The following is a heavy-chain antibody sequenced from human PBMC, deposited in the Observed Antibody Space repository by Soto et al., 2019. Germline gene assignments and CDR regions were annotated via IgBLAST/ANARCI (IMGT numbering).Heavy chain of an antibody. CDR3: AHSGNDYGESSGMDFDY. D-gene: IGHD4-17*01. CDR2: IYWDDDK. V-gene: IGHV2-5*02. CDR1: GFSLSTSGVG. J-gene: IGHJ4*02. Sequence: QITLKESGPTLVKPTQPLTLTCTFSGFSLSTSGVGVGWIRQPPGKALEWLALIYWDDDKRYSPSLKSRLTITKDPAKNQVVLTMTNMDPVDTATYYCAHSGNDYGESSGMDFDYWGQGTLVTVSS.